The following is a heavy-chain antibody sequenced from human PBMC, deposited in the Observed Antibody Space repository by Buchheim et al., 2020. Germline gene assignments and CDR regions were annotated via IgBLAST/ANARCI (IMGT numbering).Heavy chain of an antibody. CDR3: ARQVVWAAAGTGWFDP. V-gene: IGHV4-39*01. Sequence: QLQLQESGPGLVKPSETLSLTCTVSGGSISSSSYYWGWIRQPPGKGLEWIGSIYYSGSTYYNPSLKSRVTISVDTSKNQFSLKLSSVTAADTAVYYCARQVVWAAAGTGWFDPWGQGTL. CDR1: GGSISSSSYY. CDR2: IYYSGST. D-gene: IGHD6-13*01. J-gene: IGHJ5*02.